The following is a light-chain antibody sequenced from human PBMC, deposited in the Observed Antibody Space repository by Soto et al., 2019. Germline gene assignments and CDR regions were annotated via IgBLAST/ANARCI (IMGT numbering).Light chain of an antibody. J-gene: IGLJ2*01. V-gene: IGLV2-8*01. CDR3: SSYGGNNNLL. Sequence: QSALTQPPPASGSPGQSVTISCTGTSSDVGGYNYVSWYQQHPGKAPKVMIYEVSKRPSGVPDRFSGSKSGNTASLTVSGLQAEDEADYYCSSYGGNNNLLFGGGTKVTVL. CDR1: SSDVGGYNY. CDR2: EVS.